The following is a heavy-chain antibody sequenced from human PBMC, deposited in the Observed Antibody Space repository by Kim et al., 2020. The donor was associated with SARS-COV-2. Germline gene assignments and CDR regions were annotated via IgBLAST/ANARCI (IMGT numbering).Heavy chain of an antibody. D-gene: IGHD2-2*01. CDR1: GYTFTSYD. J-gene: IGHJ5*02. CDR2: MNPNSGNT. Sequence: ASVKVSCKASGYTFTSYDINWVRQATGQGLEWMGWMNPNSGNTGYAQKFQGRVTMTRNTSISTAYMELSSLRSEDTAVYYCARGLGYCSSTSCSNWFDPWGQGTLVTVSS. CDR3: ARGLGYCSSTSCSNWFDP. V-gene: IGHV1-8*01.